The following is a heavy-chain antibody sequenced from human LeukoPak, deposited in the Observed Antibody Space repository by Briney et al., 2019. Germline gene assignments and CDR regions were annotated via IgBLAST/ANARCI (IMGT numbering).Heavy chain of an antibody. Sequence: SETLFLTCAVSGGSINNYYWTWIRQPPGKGLEWIGYISFSGTTNYNPSLKSRVTISLDTSNNQFSLKLTSVTAADTAVYYCARISPSSGTYWGSLYYYMYVSGKGATVTVSS. CDR2: ISFSGTT. J-gene: IGHJ6*03. CDR1: GGSINNYY. CDR3: ARISPSSGTYWGSLYYYMYV. V-gene: IGHV4-59*01. D-gene: IGHD1-26*01.